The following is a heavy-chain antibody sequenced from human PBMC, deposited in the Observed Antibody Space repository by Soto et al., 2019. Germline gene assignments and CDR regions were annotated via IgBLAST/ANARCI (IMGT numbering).Heavy chain of an antibody. Sequence: ASVKGSCKASGFTFASSAVQWVRQARGQRLEWIGWIVVGSGNTNYAQKFQERVTITRDMSTSTAYMELSSLRSEDTAVYYCAAHAPTSIVVVPAANSDFDPWGQGTLVTVSS. CDR1: GFTFASSA. D-gene: IGHD2-2*01. CDR3: AAHAPTSIVVVPAANSDFDP. J-gene: IGHJ5*02. V-gene: IGHV1-58*01. CDR2: IVVGSGNT.